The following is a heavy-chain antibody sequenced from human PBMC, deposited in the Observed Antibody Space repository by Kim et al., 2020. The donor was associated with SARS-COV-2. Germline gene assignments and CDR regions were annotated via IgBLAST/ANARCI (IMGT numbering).Heavy chain of an antibody. Sequence: GGSLRLSCAASGFTFSSYSMNWVRQAPGKGLEWVSSISSSSSYIYYADSVKGRFTISRDNAKNSLYLQMNSRRAEDTAVYYCARLGVYTIQLWSSFDYWGQGTLVTVSS. CDR1: GFTFSSYS. J-gene: IGHJ4*02. CDR3: ARLGVYTIQLWSSFDY. D-gene: IGHD5-18*01. CDR2: ISSSSSYI. V-gene: IGHV3-21*01.